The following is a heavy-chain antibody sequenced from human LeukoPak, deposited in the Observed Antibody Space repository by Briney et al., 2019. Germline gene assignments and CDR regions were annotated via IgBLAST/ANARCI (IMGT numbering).Heavy chain of an antibody. CDR3: ARDRRWLQLSSYYFDY. J-gene: IGHJ4*02. D-gene: IGHD5-24*01. CDR2: IYYSGST. Sequence: PSETLSLTCTVSGGSISSGSYYWGWIRQPPGKGLEWIGSIYYSGSTYYNPSLESRVTISVDTSKNQFSLKLSSVTAADTAVYYCARDRRWLQLSSYYFDYWGQGTLVTVSS. CDR1: GGSISSGSYY. V-gene: IGHV4-39*07.